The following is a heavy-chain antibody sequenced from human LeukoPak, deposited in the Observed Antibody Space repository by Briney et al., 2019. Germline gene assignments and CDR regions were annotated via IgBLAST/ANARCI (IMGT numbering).Heavy chain of an antibody. J-gene: IGHJ4*02. CDR2: IYYSGST. V-gene: IGHV4-59*08. CDR3: ARHEDWVLDY. Sequence: SETLSLTCTVSGGSISSYYWSWIRQPPGKGLEWIGYIYYSGSTNYNPSHKSRVTISLDTSKNQFSLKLTSVTAADTAVYYCARHEDWVLDYWGQGTLVTVSS. CDR1: GGSISSYY. D-gene: IGHD3/OR15-3a*01.